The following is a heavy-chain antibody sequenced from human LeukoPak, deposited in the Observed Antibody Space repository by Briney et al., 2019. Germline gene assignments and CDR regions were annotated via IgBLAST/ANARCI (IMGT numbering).Heavy chain of an antibody. Sequence: EASVKVSCKASGGTFSSYAISWVRQAPGQGLEWMGGIIPIFGTANYAQKFQGRVTITADESTSTAYMELSSLRSEDTAVYYCARIQVQHQLVHYYYYMDVWGKGTTVTVSS. V-gene: IGHV1-69*13. CDR1: GGTFSSYA. D-gene: IGHD6-13*01. J-gene: IGHJ6*03. CDR3: ARIQVQHQLVHYYYYMDV. CDR2: IIPIFGTA.